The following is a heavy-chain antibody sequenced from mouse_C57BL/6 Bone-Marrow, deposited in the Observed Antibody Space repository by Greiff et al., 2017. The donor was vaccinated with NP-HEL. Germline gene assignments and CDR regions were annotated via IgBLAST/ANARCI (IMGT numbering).Heavy chain of an antibody. V-gene: IGHV5-4*01. CDR1: GFTFSSYA. CDR3: ARDRGYYGSSYDFDY. Sequence: EVMLVESGGGLVKPGGSLKLSCAASGFTFSSYAMSWVRQTPEKRLEWVATISDGGSYTYYPDNVKGRFTISRDNAKNNLYLQMSHLKSEDTAMYYCARDRGYYGSSYDFDYWGQGTTLTVSS. D-gene: IGHD1-1*01. CDR2: ISDGGSYT. J-gene: IGHJ2*01.